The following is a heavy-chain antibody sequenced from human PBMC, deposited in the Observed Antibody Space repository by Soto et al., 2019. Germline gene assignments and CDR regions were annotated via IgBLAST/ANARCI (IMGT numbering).Heavy chain of an antibody. Sequence: SETLSLACAIYGGSFSGYYWSWIRQPPGKGLEWIGEINHSGSTNYNPSLKSRVTISVDTSKNQFSLKLSSVTAADTAVYYCARAPKLPFITMIAVVKRDAFDIWGQGTMVT. CDR3: ARAPKLPFITMIAVVKRDAFDI. J-gene: IGHJ3*02. V-gene: IGHV4-34*01. D-gene: IGHD3-22*01. CDR2: INHSGST. CDR1: GGSFSGYY.